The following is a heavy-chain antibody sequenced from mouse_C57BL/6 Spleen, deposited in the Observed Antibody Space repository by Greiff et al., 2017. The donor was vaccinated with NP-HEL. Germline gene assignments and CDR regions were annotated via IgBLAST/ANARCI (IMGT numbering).Heavy chain of an antibody. J-gene: IGHJ3*01. CDR2: IYPGDGDT. CDR3: ARGIYYDYDGAWFAY. D-gene: IGHD2-4*01. V-gene: IGHV1-82*01. Sequence: LQESGPELVKPGASVKISCKASGYAFSSSWMNWVKQRPGKGLEWIGRIYPGDGDTNYNGKFKGKATLTADKSSSTAYMQLSSLTSEDSAVYFCARGIYYDYDGAWFAYWGQGTLVTVSA. CDR1: GYAFSSSW.